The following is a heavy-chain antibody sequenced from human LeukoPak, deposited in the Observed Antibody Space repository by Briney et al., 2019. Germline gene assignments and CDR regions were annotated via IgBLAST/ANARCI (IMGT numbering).Heavy chain of an antibody. J-gene: IGHJ3*01. CDR3: AKDLLGWSSPR. CDR2: IYTSGST. V-gene: IGHV4-61*02. CDR1: GGSISSGNYY. Sequence: SSETLSLTCTVSGGSISSGNYYWNWVRQPAGKGLEWIGRIYTSGSTNYNPSLKSRVTISVDTSKNQFSLNLISVTAADTAVYYCAKDLLGWSSPRWGQGTMVTVSS. D-gene: IGHD3-3*01.